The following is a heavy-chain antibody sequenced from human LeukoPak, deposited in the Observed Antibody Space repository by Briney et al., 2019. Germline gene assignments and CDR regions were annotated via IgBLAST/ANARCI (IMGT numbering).Heavy chain of an antibody. CDR1: GFTFGDYA. D-gene: IGHD6-19*01. CDR3: TRVSEQWLQFDY. V-gene: IGHV3-49*05. CDR2: IRSKAYGGTT. J-gene: IGHJ4*02. Sequence: NPGGSLRLSCTASGFTFGDYAMSWFRQAPGKGLEWVGFIRSKAYGGTTEYAASVKGRFTVSRDDSKSIAYLQMNSLKTEDTAVFYCTRVSEQWLQFDYWGQGTLVTVSS.